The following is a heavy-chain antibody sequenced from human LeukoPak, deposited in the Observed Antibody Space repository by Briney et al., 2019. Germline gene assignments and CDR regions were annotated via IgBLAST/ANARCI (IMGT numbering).Heavy chain of an antibody. CDR2: FDPEDGET. CDR3: ATDGIPGATTTLDY. V-gene: IGHV1-24*01. Sequence: ASVKVSCKVSGVTLNDLSIQWVRQAPGKGLEWMGGFDPEDGETIYAPKFQARVTMTQDTYEDTAYMELSSLRSEDTAVYYCATDGIPGATTTLDYWGQGTLVTVSS. J-gene: IGHJ4*02. D-gene: IGHD1-26*01. CDR1: GVTLNDLS.